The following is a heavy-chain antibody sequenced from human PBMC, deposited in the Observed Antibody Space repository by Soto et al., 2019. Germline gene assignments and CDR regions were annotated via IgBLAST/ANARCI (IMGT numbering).Heavy chain of an antibody. Sequence: QVQLKESGPGLVKPSQTLSLTCTVSGGSISSGGYYWSWIRQHPGKGLEWIGYIYYSGSTYYNPSLKSRVTISVDTSKNHFSLKLSSVTAADTAVYYCARLPYQLLSFDYWGQGTLVTVSS. CDR3: ARLPYQLLSFDY. CDR1: GGSISSGGYY. CDR2: IYYSGST. D-gene: IGHD2-2*01. V-gene: IGHV4-31*03. J-gene: IGHJ4*02.